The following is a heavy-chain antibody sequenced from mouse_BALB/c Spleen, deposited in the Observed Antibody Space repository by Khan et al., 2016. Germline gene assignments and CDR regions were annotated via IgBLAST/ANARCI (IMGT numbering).Heavy chain of an antibody. V-gene: IGHV1S136*01. CDR3: ARGDY. CDR2: VNPYTDGT. J-gene: IGHJ2*01. CDR1: GYTFTPYI. Sequence: EVQLQESGPVLVKPGTSVKMSCKASGYTFTPYIIHWVKQKPGQGLEWIGYVNPYTDGTQYNEKFKHKATLTSDKSSSTANMDLSSLTSDDSAVYYCARGDYWGQGTTLTVSS.